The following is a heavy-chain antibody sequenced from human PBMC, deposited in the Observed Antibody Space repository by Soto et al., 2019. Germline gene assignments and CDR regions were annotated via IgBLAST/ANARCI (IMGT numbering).Heavy chain of an antibody. Sequence: SQTHSLTCAISRDSVSGNSAAWNWFRQSPSRGLEWLGRTFYRSKWYHDYAVSVKSRITVTPDTSKNQISLHLTSVTPEDTAVNSWASLGADNVRPTSYLDTSSKKDPLPIYF. CDR1: RDSVSGNSAA. D-gene: IGHD2-2*01. J-gene: IGHJ2*01. V-gene: IGHV6-1*01. CDR2: TFYRSKWYH. CDR3: ASLGADNVRPTSYLDTSSKKDPLPIYF.